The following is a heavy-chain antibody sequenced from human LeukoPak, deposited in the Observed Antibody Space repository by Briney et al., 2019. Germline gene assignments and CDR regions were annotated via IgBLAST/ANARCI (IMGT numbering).Heavy chain of an antibody. V-gene: IGHV4-4*02. Sequence: SETLSLTCAASGGSISSSNWWSWVRQPPGKGLEWIGEIYHSGSTNYNPSLKSRVTISVDKSKNQFSLKLSSVTAADTAVYYCARLSTYYYDSSGYAGDAFDIWGQGTMVTVSS. CDR1: GGSISSSNW. CDR2: IYHSGST. CDR3: ARLSTYYYDSSGYAGDAFDI. J-gene: IGHJ3*02. D-gene: IGHD3-22*01.